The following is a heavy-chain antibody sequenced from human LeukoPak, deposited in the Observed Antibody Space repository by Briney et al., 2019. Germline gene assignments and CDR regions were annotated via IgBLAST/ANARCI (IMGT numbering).Heavy chain of an antibody. CDR3: ARAVGKAVRY. D-gene: IGHD3-10*01. Sequence: APVKVSCKASGYTFTGYYMHWVRQAPGQGLEWMGWINPNSGGTNYAQKFQGRVTMTRDTSISTAYMELSRLRSDDTAVYYFARAVGKAVRYWGQGTLVTVSS. CDR1: GYTFTGYY. V-gene: IGHV1-2*02. CDR2: INPNSGGT. J-gene: IGHJ4*02.